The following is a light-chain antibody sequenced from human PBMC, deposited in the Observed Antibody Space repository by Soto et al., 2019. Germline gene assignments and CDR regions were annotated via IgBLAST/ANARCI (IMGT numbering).Light chain of an antibody. CDR2: AAA. V-gene: IGKV1-39*01. CDR1: QSIGGF. CDR3: QQSYSTPLA. Sequence: DSPMNQSPSSLSVSVGDRVTITCRASQSIGGFLNWYKQKLGKAPKLLIYAAASLQSGVPARFSGSGSGTDFTLTISSLQPEDFATYHCQQSYSTPLAFGGGNKVEI. J-gene: IGKJ4*02.